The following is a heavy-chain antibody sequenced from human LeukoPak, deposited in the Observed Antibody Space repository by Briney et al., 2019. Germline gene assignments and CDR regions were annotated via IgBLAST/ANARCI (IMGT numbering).Heavy chain of an antibody. V-gene: IGHV3-30*02. D-gene: IGHD1-26*01. Sequence: GGSLRLSCAASGFTFNSYGMNWVRQAPGKGLEWVAFIQYDGSIKYYADSVKGRFTISRDNSKNTLYLQMNSLRVEDTAVYYCARGRREGSAFDIWGQGTMVTVSS. J-gene: IGHJ3*02. CDR2: IQYDGSIK. CDR3: ARGRREGSAFDI. CDR1: GFTFNSYG.